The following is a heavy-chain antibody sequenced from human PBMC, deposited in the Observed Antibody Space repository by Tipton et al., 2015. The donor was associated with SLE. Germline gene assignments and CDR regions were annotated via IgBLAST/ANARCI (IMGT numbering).Heavy chain of an antibody. J-gene: IGHJ4*02. CDR1: GFTFSSYA. D-gene: IGHD6-6*01. CDR2: IYSGGSST. V-gene: IGHV3-23*03. Sequence: SLRISCAASGFTFSSYAMSWVRQAPGKGLEWVSVIYSGGSSTYYADSVKGRFTISRDNSKNTLYLQMNSLRAEATAVYYCAKEYFGSRAARPGNYFDYWGQGTLVTVSS. CDR3: AKEYFGSRAARPGNYFDY.